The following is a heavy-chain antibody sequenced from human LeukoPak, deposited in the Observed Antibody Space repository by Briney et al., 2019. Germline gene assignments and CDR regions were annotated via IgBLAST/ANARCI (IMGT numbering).Heavy chain of an antibody. CDR3: ARVLVFRGVIRLGGADY. J-gene: IGHJ4*02. V-gene: IGHV1-46*01. Sequence: ASVKVSCKASGYTFTSYYMHLVRQAPGQGLELMGIINPSGSSTSYAQKFQGRVTMTRDTYTSTVYMELSSLRSEDTAVYYCARVLVFRGVIRLGGADYWGQGTLVTVSS. CDR1: GYTFTSYY. CDR2: INPSGSST. D-gene: IGHD3-10*01.